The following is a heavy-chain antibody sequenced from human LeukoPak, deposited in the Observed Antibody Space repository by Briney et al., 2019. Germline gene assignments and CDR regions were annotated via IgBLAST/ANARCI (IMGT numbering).Heavy chain of an antibody. Sequence: SQTLSLTCAVSGGSISSGGYSWSWIRQPPGKGLGWIGYIYHSGSTYYNPSLKSRVTISVDRSKNQFSLKLSSVTAADTAVYYCARVSFYCSSTSCSGAYGMDVWGQGTTVTVSS. CDR2: IYHSGST. CDR1: GGSISSGGYS. V-gene: IGHV4-30-2*01. J-gene: IGHJ6*02. CDR3: ARVSFYCSSTSCSGAYGMDV. D-gene: IGHD2-2*01.